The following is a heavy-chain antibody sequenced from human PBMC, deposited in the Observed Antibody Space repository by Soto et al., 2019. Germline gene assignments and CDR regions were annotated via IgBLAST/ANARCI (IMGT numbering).Heavy chain of an antibody. Sequence: SETLSLTCNVSGGSIRSYYWNWIRQPPGKTLEWIGDVYYSGSANYNPSLKSRVTISVDMSRNQFSLKLNSVTAADTAVYYCARGSMVRGPTPFDYWGQGTLVTVSS. CDR1: GGSIRSYY. CDR2: VYYSGSA. V-gene: IGHV4-59*01. D-gene: IGHD3-10*01. CDR3: ARGSMVRGPTPFDY. J-gene: IGHJ4*02.